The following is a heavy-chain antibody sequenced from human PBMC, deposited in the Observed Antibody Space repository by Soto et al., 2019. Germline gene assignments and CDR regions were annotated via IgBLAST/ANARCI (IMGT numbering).Heavy chain of an antibody. CDR2: ISPDGNKR. J-gene: IGHJ4*02. V-gene: IGHV3-30-3*01. Sequence: QVHLVQSGGGVVEPGRSLRLSCAASGFNFTRYIMQWVRQAPGKGLEWVAVISPDGNKRHHADSVQGRFTVSKDISRSTLYLQMNNLRPEDTARYHCARVGDVWGQGVLVTVSS. CDR1: GFNFTRYI. D-gene: IGHD3-16*01. CDR3: ARVGDV.